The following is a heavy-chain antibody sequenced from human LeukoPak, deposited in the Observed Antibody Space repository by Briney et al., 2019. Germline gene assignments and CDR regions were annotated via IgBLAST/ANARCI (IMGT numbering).Heavy chain of an antibody. CDR3: ARSSGGYGDHRRYYFDY. Sequence: ASVKVSCKASGYSFTSFGVSWVRQAPGQGLEWMGIINPSGGSTSYAQKFQGRVTMTRDTSTSTVYMELSSLRSEDTAVYYCARSSGGYGDHRRYYFDYWGQGTLVTVSS. CDR2: INPSGGST. V-gene: IGHV1-46*01. D-gene: IGHD4-17*01. J-gene: IGHJ4*02. CDR1: GYSFTSFG.